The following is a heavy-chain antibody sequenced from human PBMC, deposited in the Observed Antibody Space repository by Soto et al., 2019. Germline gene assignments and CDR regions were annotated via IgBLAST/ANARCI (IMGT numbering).Heavy chain of an antibody. CDR1: GFTFSSYG. V-gene: IGHV3-30*18. Sequence: QVQLVESGGGVVQPGRSLRLSCAASGFTFSSYGMHWVRQAPGKGLEWVAVISYDGSNKYYADSVKGRFTISRDNSKNTLYLQMNSLRAEDTAVYYCAKVTFSSVAVEVVGPLDYWGQGTLVTVSS. CDR3: AKVTFSSVAVEVVGPLDY. CDR2: ISYDGSNK. J-gene: IGHJ4*02. D-gene: IGHD6-19*01.